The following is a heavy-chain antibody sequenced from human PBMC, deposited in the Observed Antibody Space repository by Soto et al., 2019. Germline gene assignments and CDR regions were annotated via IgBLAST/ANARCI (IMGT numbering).Heavy chain of an antibody. CDR1: GGTFSSSA. CDR2: IIPLFRTP. D-gene: IGHD4-4*01. J-gene: IGHJ6*02. CDR3: ARDNDRLQLGGNYYYILDV. Sequence: QVQLVQSGAEMEEPGSSVKVSCKTSGGTFSSSAISWLRQAPGQGLEWMGGIIPLFRTPDYAQKFQGRVTIAADESTSTAYMELSSLRSEDTAVYYCARDNDRLQLGGNYYYILDVWGQGTTITVPS. V-gene: IGHV1-69*12.